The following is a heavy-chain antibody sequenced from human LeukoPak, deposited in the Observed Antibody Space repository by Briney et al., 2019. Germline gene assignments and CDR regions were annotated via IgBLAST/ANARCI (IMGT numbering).Heavy chain of an antibody. CDR2: IRYDGSNK. D-gene: IGHD2-2*01. J-gene: IGHJ4*02. V-gene: IGHV3-30*02. CDR3: AKDWYCSSTSCFIFDY. Sequence: GGSLRLSCAASGFTFSSYGMHWVRQAPGKGLEWVAFIRYDGSNKYYADSVKGRFTISRDNSKNTLYLQMNSLRAEDTAVYCCAKDWYCSSTSCFIFDYWGQGTLVTVSS. CDR1: GFTFSSYG.